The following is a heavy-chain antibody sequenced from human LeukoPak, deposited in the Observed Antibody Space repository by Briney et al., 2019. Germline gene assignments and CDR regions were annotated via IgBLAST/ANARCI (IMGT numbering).Heavy chain of an antibody. CDR3: AKGIGLANDAFDI. Sequence: GGSLRLSCAASGFTFSSYAMTWVRQAPGKGLEWVSTVSGRGDNTYYADSVKGRFTISRANSKNTLYLQMNSLRPEDTAVYYCAKGIGLANDAFDIWGQGTMVTVSS. CDR2: VSGRGDNT. V-gene: IGHV3-23*01. D-gene: IGHD1-26*01. J-gene: IGHJ3*02. CDR1: GFTFSSYA.